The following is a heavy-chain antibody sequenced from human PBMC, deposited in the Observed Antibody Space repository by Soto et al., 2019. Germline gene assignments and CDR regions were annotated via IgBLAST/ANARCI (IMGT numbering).Heavy chain of an antibody. Sequence: QIELVQSGGEVRKPGASLRVSCKTSGYPFTSYGISWFRQAPGQGLEWMGWISGHDAKTNSAQKFQDRLAMTADTSTNTAFLDLRSLTTADTAVYFCARDKRIVNGYYPFEYWGQGTLVNVSS. CDR1: GYPFTSYG. J-gene: IGHJ4*02. CDR3: ARDKRIVNGYYPFEY. V-gene: IGHV1-18*01. D-gene: IGHD2-15*01. CDR2: ISGHDAKT.